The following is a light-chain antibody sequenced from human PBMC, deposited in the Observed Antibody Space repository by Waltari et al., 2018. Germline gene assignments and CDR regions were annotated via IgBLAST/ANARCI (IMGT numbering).Light chain of an antibody. J-gene: IGKJ2*01. CDR1: QSVLYSSRDKNY. V-gene: IGKV4-1*01. Sequence: DIVLTQSPDSLAVSLGERATINCKSSQSVLYSSRDKNYLTWYQQKPRQPPNLLISWTPARDSGVPDRFIGDGSGKDFTLTISSLQAEDVAVYYCQQYFRAPYTFGQGTKLEIK. CDR3: QQYFRAPYT. CDR2: WTP.